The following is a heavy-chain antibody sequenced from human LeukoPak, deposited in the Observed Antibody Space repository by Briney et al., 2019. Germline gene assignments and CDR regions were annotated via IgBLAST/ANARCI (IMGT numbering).Heavy chain of an antibody. CDR1: GFTFSNYW. Sequence: GGSLRLSCAASGFTFSNYWMNWVRQAPGKGLEWVANIKQDGSEKYYVDSVKGRFTISRDNAKNSLYLQMNSLRAEDTAVYYCARVKIAVAADYWGQGTLVTVSS. CDR3: ARVKIAVAADY. CDR2: IKQDGSEK. J-gene: IGHJ4*02. V-gene: IGHV3-7*03. D-gene: IGHD6-19*01.